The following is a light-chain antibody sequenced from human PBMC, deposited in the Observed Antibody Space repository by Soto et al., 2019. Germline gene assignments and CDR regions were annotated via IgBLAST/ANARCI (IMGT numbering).Light chain of an antibody. V-gene: IGLV2-14*01. CDR1: SSDVGGYNY. Sequence: QSALTQPASVSGSPGQSITISCTGTSSDVGGYNYVSWYQQHPGKAPKLMIYEVSNRPSGVSNRFSGSKSGNTASLTVSGLQPEDEASYYCSSYTSSSTRVFGGGTKVTVL. J-gene: IGLJ3*02. CDR3: SSYTSSSTRV. CDR2: EVS.